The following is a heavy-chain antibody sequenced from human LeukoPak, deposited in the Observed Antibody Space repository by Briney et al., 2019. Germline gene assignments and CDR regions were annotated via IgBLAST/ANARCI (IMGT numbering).Heavy chain of an antibody. CDR2: INPNSGGT. CDR1: GYTFTGYY. Sequence: ASVKVSCKASGYTFTGYYMHWVRQAPGQGFEWMGWINPNSGGTNYAQKFQGRVTMTRDTSISTAYMELSRLRSDDTAVYYCARVSSGWYYYYGMDVWGQGTTVTVSS. CDR3: ARVSSGWYYYYGMDV. J-gene: IGHJ6*02. V-gene: IGHV1-2*02. D-gene: IGHD6-19*01.